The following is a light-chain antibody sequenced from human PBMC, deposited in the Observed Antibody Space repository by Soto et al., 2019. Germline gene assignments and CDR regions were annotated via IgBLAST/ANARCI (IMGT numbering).Light chain of an antibody. CDR1: SSDVGGYNY. CDR2: DVS. J-gene: IGLJ7*01. CDR3: SSYTSSSTLRV. Sequence: QSALTQPASVSGSPGQSITISCTGTSSDVGGYNYVSWYQQHPGKAPKLMIYDVSNRPSWVSNRFSGSKSGNTASLTISGLQAEDEADYYCSSYTSSSTLRVFGGGTQLTVL. V-gene: IGLV2-14*01.